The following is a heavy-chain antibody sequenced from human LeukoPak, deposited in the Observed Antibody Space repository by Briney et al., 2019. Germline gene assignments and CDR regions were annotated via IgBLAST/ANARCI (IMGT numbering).Heavy chain of an antibody. D-gene: IGHD3-22*01. CDR3: ARGRRVGSSGYSQGNYYYYMDV. J-gene: IGHJ6*03. CDR2: INHNGST. CDR1: GGSFSGYY. Sequence: PSETVSLTCAVYGGSFSGYYWSWIRQPPGKGLEWIGEINHNGSTNYNPSLKSRVTISVDTSKNQFSLKLSSVTAADTAVYYCARGRRVGSSGYSQGNYYYYMDVWGKGTTVTVSS. V-gene: IGHV4-34*01.